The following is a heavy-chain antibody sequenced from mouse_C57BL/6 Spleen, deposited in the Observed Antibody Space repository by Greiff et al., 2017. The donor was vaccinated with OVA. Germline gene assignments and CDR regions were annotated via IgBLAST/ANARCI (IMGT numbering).Heavy chain of an antibody. J-gene: IGHJ2*01. CDR3: ARSLSNGYYFDY. CDR1: GYTFTSYW. V-gene: IGHV1-59*01. CDR2: IDPSDSYT. D-gene: IGHD2-5*01. Sequence: QVQLQQPGAELVRPGTSVKLSCKASGYTFTSYWMHWVKQRPGQGLEWIGVIDPSDSYTNYNQKFKGKATLTVDTSSSTAYMQLSSLTSEDSAVYYCARSLSNGYYFDYWGQGTTLTVSS.